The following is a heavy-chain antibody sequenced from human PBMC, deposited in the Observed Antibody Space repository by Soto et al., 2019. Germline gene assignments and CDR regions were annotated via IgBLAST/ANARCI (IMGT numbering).Heavy chain of an antibody. CDR2: IIPIFGTA. Sequence: QVQLVQSGAEVKKPGSSVKVSCKASGGTFSSYAISWVRQAPGQGLEWMGGIIPIFGTANYAQKFQGRVTISADESTSTAYMELSSMRSEDTAVYYCAREGGYPLGWRTDRYTSSWGYFDYWGQGTLVTVSS. V-gene: IGHV1-69*01. D-gene: IGHD5-18*01. CDR3: AREGGYPLGWRTDRYTSSWGYFDY. CDR1: GGTFSSYA. J-gene: IGHJ4*02.